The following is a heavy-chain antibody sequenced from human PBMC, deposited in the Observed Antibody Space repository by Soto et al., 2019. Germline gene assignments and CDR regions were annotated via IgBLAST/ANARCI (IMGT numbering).Heavy chain of an antibody. V-gene: IGHV3-30*18. CDR1: VFTFSDYG. CDR2: VSYDGSYK. J-gene: IGHJ4*02. CDR3: AKEMYPRTVLESSSPWGDY. Sequence: ESGGGVAQPGRSLRLSCAVSVFTFSDYGMHWVRQAPGKALEWVAVVSYDGSYKYYADSVKGRFTVSRDLSGNTLFLQMNSLRLEDTAVYFCAKEMYPRTVLESSSPWGDYGGQGTLVAVSS. D-gene: IGHD6-6*01.